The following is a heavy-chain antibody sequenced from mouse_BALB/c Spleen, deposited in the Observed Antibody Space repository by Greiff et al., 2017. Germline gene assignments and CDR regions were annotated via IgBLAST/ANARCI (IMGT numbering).Heavy chain of an antibody. J-gene: IGHJ2*01. CDR3: ASLRDYYGSSSFDY. CDR1: GYSITSGYY. V-gene: IGHV3-6*02. Sequence: EVKLQESGPGLVKPSQSLSLTCSVTGYSITSGYYWNWIRQFPGNKLEWMGYISYDGSNNYNPSLKNRISITRDTSKNQFFLKLNSVTTEDTATYYCASLRDYYGSSSFDYWGQGTTLTVSS. CDR2: ISYDGSN. D-gene: IGHD1-1*01.